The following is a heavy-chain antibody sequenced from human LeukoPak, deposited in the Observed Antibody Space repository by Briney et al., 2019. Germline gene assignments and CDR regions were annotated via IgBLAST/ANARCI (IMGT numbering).Heavy chain of an antibody. V-gene: IGHV1-69*13. J-gene: IGHJ4*02. Sequence: ASVKVSCKASGYTFTSYYMHWVQQAPGQGLEWMGGIIPIFGTANYAQKFQGRVTITADESTSTAYMELSSLRSEDTAVYYCARAMINDYGDYAPYYWGQGTLVTVSS. D-gene: IGHD4-17*01. CDR1: GYTFTSYY. CDR2: IIPIFGTA. CDR3: ARAMINDYGDYAPYY.